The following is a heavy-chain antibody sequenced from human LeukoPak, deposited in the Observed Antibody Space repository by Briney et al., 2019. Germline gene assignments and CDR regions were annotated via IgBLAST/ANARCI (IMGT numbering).Heavy chain of an antibody. CDR3: AKQVLWFGESPFDY. CDR2: IYSGGST. CDR1: GFTVSSNY. D-gene: IGHD3-10*01. Sequence: GGSLRLSCAASGFTVSSNYMSWVRQAPGKGLEWVSVIYSGGSTYYADSVKGRFTISRDNSKNTLYLQMNSLRAEDTAVYYCAKQVLWFGESPFDYWGQGTLVTVSS. V-gene: IGHV3-53*05. J-gene: IGHJ4*02.